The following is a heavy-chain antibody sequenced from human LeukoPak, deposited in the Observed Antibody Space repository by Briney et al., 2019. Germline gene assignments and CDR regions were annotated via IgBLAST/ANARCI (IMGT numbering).Heavy chain of an antibody. CDR1: GYTFTGYY. CDR2: INLNSGGT. CDR3: ARDSSSWGNYGMDV. Sequence: GASVKVSCKASGYTFTGYYMHWVRQAPGQGLEWMGWINLNSGGTNYAQKFQGRVTMTRDTSISTAYMELSRLRSDDTAVYYCARDSSSWGNYGMDVWGQGTTVTVSS. D-gene: IGHD6-13*01. J-gene: IGHJ6*02. V-gene: IGHV1-2*02.